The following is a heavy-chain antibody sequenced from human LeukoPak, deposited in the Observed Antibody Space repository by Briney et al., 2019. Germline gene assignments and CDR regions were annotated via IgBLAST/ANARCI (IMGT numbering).Heavy chain of an antibody. J-gene: IGHJ4*01. V-gene: IGHV3-23*01. CDR1: GFTFSNYA. CDR2: FGGTGGST. D-gene: IGHD2-8*01. CDR3: AKAGFCTNGVCLNFDS. Sequence: TGGSLRLSCAASGFTFSNYAMSWVRQAPGKGLEWVSTFGGTGGSTNYADSVKGRFTIPRDNSKNTVYLQMSCLRADDTAVYYCAKAGFCTNGVCLNFDSWGQGTLVTVSS.